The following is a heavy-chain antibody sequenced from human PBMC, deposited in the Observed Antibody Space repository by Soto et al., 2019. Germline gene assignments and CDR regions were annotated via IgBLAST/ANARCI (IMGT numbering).Heavy chain of an antibody. D-gene: IGHD7-27*01. CDR3: ARGWGRIFDY. V-gene: IGHV4-34*01. J-gene: IGHJ4*02. CDR1: GGSLSGYY. CDR2: INHSGST. Sequence: QVQLQQWGAGLLKPSETLSLTCAVYGGSLSGYYWSWIRQPPGKGLEWIGEINHSGSTNYNPSLKRRVTTSVDMSKNQFSLKLSSVTAADTAVYYCARGWGRIFDYWGQGTLVTVSS.